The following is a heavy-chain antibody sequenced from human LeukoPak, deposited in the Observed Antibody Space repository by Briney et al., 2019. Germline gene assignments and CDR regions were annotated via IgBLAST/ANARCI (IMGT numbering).Heavy chain of an antibody. Sequence: GGSLRLSCAASGFTFSSYDMHWVRQATGKGLEWVSAIGTAGDTYYPGSVKGRFTISRENAKNSLYLQMNSLRAGDTAVYYCARESMVRGHNYGMDVWGQGTTVTVSS. CDR2: IGTAGDT. J-gene: IGHJ6*02. D-gene: IGHD3-10*01. V-gene: IGHV3-13*01. CDR1: GFTFSSYD. CDR3: ARESMVRGHNYGMDV.